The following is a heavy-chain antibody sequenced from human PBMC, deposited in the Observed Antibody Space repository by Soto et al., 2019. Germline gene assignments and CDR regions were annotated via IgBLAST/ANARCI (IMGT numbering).Heavy chain of an antibody. CDR1: GFTFSNAW. J-gene: IGHJ4*02. D-gene: IGHD2-2*01. Sequence: PGGSLRLSCAASGFTFSNAWMSWVRQAPGKGLEWVGRIKSKTDGGTTDYAAPVKGRFTISRDDSKNTLYLQMNSLKTEDTAVYYCTTDWQDIVVVPDPPVFGGQGTLVTVSS. CDR3: TTDWQDIVVVPDPPVF. V-gene: IGHV3-15*01. CDR2: IKSKTDGGTT.